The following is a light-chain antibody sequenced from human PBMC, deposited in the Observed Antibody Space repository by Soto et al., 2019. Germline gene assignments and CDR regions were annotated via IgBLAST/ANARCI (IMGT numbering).Light chain of an antibody. CDR1: QSLVYSDGNAY. CDR2: KVS. Sequence: VLTQPASVSGSPGQPASISCRSSQSLVYSDGNAYLIWFHQRPGQSPRRLIFKVSNRDSGVPDRFSGSGAGSDFTLKISRVEAEDVGVYYCMQGSFWPWTFGQGTKVDIK. CDR3: MQGSFWPWT. V-gene: IGKV2-30*01. J-gene: IGKJ1*01.